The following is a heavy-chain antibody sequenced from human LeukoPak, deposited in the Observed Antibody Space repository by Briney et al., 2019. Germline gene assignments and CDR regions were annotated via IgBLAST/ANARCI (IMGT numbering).Heavy chain of an antibody. CDR2: ISSSSSYI. Sequence: GGSLRLSCAVSGFTFSSYSMTWVRQAPGKGLEWVSSISSSSSYIYYADSVKGRFTISRDNAKNTLYLQMNSLRAEDTAVYYCASYRAVTGTAYWGQGTLVTVSS. V-gene: IGHV3-21*01. J-gene: IGHJ4*02. D-gene: IGHD6-19*01. CDR3: ASYRAVTGTAY. CDR1: GFTFSSYS.